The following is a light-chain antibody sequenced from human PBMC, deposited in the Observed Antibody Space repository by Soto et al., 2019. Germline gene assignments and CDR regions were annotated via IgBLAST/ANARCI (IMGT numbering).Light chain of an antibody. J-gene: IGKJ1*01. CDR2: GAS. CDR3: QHYNNWPRT. V-gene: IGKV3-15*01. Sequence: EIVMTQSPATLSVSPGERATLSCRASQSVSSNLAWYQQKPGQPPRLLIYGASTRATGIPARFSGSGSRTEFTLTISSLQSEEFAVYYCQHYNNWPRTFGQGTKVEIK. CDR1: QSVSSN.